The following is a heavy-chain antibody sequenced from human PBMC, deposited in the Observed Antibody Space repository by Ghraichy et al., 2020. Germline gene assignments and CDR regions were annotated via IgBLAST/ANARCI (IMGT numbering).Heavy chain of an antibody. CDR3: TTPLRWELLRDY. D-gene: IGHD1-26*01. J-gene: IGHJ4*02. Sequence: GGSLRLSCAASGFTFSNAWMTWVRQAPGKEPEWVGLIRTNAENRAPEYAAPVKDRFTISRDDSTSTLYLQMNSLKADDTAVYYCTTPLRWELLRDYWGRGTLVTVSS. CDR1: GFTFSNAW. V-gene: IGHV3-15*01. CDR2: IRTNAENRAP.